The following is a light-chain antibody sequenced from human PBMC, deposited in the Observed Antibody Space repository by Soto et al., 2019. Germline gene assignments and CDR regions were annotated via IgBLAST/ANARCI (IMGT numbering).Light chain of an antibody. CDR1: QSVTSGY. CDR2: GAS. Sequence: EIVLTQSPGTLSLSPGERATLSCRASQSVTSGYLGWYQQKPGQAPRLLIYGASSRATGISDRFSGSGSGTYFNLTISRLEPEDSAVYYCQQYATSPPMYTFGQGTKVEIK. V-gene: IGKV3-20*01. CDR3: QQYATSPPMYT. J-gene: IGKJ2*01.